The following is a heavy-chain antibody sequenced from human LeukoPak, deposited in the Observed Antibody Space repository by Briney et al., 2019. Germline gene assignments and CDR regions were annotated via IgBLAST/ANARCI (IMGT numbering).Heavy chain of an antibody. Sequence: SETLSFTCTVSGGSISSYYWSWIRQPPGKGLEWIGYIYYSGSTNYNPSLKSRVTISVDTSKNQFSLKLSSVTAADTAVYYCAGSTTVVTPADYWGQGTLVTVSS. CDR3: AGSTTVVTPADY. D-gene: IGHD4-23*01. V-gene: IGHV4-59*08. J-gene: IGHJ4*02. CDR1: GGSISSYY. CDR2: IYYSGST.